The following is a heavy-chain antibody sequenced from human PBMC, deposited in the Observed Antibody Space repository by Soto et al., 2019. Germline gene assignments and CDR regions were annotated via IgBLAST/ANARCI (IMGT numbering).Heavy chain of an antibody. J-gene: IGHJ6*02. CDR3: ARPYSSSSFKVLNGMDV. CDR1: GFTFSSYW. CDR2: INSDGSST. D-gene: IGHD6-6*01. V-gene: IGHV3-74*01. Sequence: GGSLRLSCAASGFTFSSYWMHWVRQAPGKGLVWVSRINSDGSSTSYADSAKGRFTISRDNAKNTLYLQMNSLRAEDTAVYYCARPYSSSSFKVLNGMDVWGQGTTVTVSS.